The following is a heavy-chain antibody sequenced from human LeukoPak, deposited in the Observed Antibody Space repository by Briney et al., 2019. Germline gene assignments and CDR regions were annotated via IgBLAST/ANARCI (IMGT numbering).Heavy chain of an antibody. CDR1: GDSISSFH. CDR3: ARALYVWGSPGYFDY. J-gene: IGHJ4*02. V-gene: IGHV4-4*07. CDR2: IYTSGST. Sequence: SETLSLTCTVSGDSISSFHWSWIRQPAGKGLEWIGRIYTSGSTNYNPSLKSRVTMSVDTSKNQFSLKLSSVTAADTAVYYCARALYVWGSPGYFDYWGQGTLVTVSS. D-gene: IGHD3-16*01.